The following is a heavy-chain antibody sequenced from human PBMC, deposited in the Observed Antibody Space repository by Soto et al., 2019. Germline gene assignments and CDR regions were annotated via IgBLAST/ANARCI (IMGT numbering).Heavy chain of an antibody. CDR3: ARSVSTIGARLDY. CDR2: INPNTGGT. J-gene: IGHJ4*02. D-gene: IGHD6-6*01. CDR1: GYIFTDYY. Sequence: QVQLVQSGAEVKKPGASVKVSCKASGYIFTDYYMHWVRQAPGQGLEYMGWINPNTGGTKYAQKFQGRVTMTRETLQLSWLTSDDTAVYYCARSVSTIGARLDYWGQGTLVTVSS. V-gene: IGHV1-2*02.